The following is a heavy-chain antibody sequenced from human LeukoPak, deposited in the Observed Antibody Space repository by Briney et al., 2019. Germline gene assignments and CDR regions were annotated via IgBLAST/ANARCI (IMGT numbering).Heavy chain of an antibody. CDR3: ARWYSGSSEDY. Sequence: GGSLRLSCAASGFTFSDFHMSWIRQAPGKGLEWVSYISTSGSTIHYADSVKGRFTISRDNAKNSLYLQMNSLRAEDTAVYYCARWYSGSSEDYWGQGTLVTVSS. CDR2: ISTSGSTI. CDR1: GFTFSDFH. D-gene: IGHD1-26*01. J-gene: IGHJ4*02. V-gene: IGHV3-11*04.